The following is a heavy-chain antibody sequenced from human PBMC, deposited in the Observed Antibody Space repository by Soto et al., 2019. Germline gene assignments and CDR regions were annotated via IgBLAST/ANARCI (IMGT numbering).Heavy chain of an antibody. CDR3: ARDPLWGTSMVLWYFYL. CDR1: GFTFSSYA. D-gene: IGHD5-18*01. CDR2: ISYDGSNK. Sequence: QVQLVESGGGVVQPGRSLRLSCAASGFTFSSYAMHWVRQAPGKGLEWVAVISYDGSNKYYADSMKGRFTISRDNSKNTLYLQMNSLRAEDTAVYYCARDPLWGTSMVLWYFYLWGRGTLVTVSS. J-gene: IGHJ2*01. V-gene: IGHV3-30-3*01.